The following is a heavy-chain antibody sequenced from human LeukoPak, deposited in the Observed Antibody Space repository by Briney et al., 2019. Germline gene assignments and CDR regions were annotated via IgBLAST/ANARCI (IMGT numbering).Heavy chain of an antibody. V-gene: IGHV5-51*01. Sequence: GEFLKISCKGFAYSFTNYWIGWVRQMPGKGLEWMGIIYPGDSDTRYSPSFQDQVTISADKSISTAYLQWSSLKASDTAMYYCARQVVAATPDAFDIWGQGTMVTVSS. CDR3: ARQVVAATPDAFDI. CDR1: AYSFTNYW. CDR2: IYPGDSDT. J-gene: IGHJ3*02. D-gene: IGHD2-15*01.